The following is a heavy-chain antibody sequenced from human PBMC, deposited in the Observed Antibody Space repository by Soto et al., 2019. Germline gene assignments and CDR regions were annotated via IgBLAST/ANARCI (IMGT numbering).Heavy chain of an antibody. CDR1: GGSFSGYY. CDR3: AAMVRGVGLGFAY. D-gene: IGHD3-10*01. Sequence: QVQLQQWGAGLLKPSETLSLTCAVYGGSFSGYYWCWIRQPPGKGLAWIGEINHSGSTNYNPSLKSRVTRSVDTSKNQFSLKLSSVTAADTAVYYCAAMVRGVGLGFAYWGQGTLVTVSS. V-gene: IGHV4-34*01. CDR2: INHSGST. J-gene: IGHJ4*02.